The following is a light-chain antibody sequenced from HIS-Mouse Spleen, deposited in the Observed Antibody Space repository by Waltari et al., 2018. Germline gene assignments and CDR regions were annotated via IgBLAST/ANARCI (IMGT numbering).Light chain of an antibody. V-gene: IGLV3-10*01. CDR2: EDS. Sequence: SYELTQPPSVSVSPGQTARITCSGDALPTKYAYCYHQKSGQAPVLVIYEDSKRPSGIPERFSGSSSGTMATLTISGAQVEDEADYYCYSTDSSGNHRVFGGGTKLTVL. J-gene: IGLJ2*01. CDR3: YSTDSSGNHRV. CDR1: ALPTKY.